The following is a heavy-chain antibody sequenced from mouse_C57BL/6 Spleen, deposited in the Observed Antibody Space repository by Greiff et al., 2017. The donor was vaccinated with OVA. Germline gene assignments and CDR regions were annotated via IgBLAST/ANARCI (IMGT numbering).Heavy chain of an antibody. D-gene: IGHD3-1*01. V-gene: IGHV1-54*01. J-gene: IGHJ3*01. CDR1: GYAFTNYL. Sequence: QVQLQQSGAELVRPGTSVKVSCKASGYAFTNYLIECVKQRPGQGLEWIGVINPGSGGTNYNEKFKGKATLTADKSSSTAYMQLSSLTSEDSAVYFCARNAGIRGFAYWGQGTLVTVSA. CDR3: ARNAGIRGFAY. CDR2: INPGSGGT.